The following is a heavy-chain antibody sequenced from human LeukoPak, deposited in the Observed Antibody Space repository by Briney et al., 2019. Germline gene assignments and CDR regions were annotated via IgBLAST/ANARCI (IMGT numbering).Heavy chain of an antibody. CDR1: GGSFSGYY. J-gene: IGHJ4*02. D-gene: IGHD4-17*01. V-gene: IGHV4-34*01. Sequence: PSETLSLTCAVYGGSFSGYYWSWIRQPPGKGLEWIGEINHSGSTNYNPSFKSRVSISVDTSKSQFSLDLSSVTAADTALYYCARHATVTSFTFAYWGQGILATVSS. CDR3: ARHATVTSFTFAY. CDR2: INHSGST.